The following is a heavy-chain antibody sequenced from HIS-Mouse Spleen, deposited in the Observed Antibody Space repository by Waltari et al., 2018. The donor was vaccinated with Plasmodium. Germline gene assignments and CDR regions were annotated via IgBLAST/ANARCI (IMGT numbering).Heavy chain of an antibody. CDR1: GGSLSSSSYY. CDR3: ARRGGSYYYFDY. CDR2: IYYSGST. V-gene: IGHV4-39*01. J-gene: IGHJ4*02. Sequence: QLQLQESGPGLVKPSETLSLTCTVSGGSLSSSSYYWGWIRQPPGTGLEWIGSIYYSGSTYYNPSLKSRVTISVDTSKNQFSLKLSSVTAADTAVYYCARRGGSYYYFDYWGQGTLVTVSS. D-gene: IGHD1-26*01.